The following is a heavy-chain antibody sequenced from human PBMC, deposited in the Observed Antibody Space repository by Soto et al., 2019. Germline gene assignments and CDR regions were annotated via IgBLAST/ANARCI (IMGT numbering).Heavy chain of an antibody. CDR1: GFTFSSYG. V-gene: IGHV3-30*18. Sequence: GGSLRLSCAASGFTFSSYGMHWVRQAPGEGLEWVAVISYDGSNKYYADSVKGRFTISRDNSKNTLYLQMNSLRAEDTAVYYCAKATYYDILTGYYRTDYWGQGTLVTVSS. D-gene: IGHD3-9*01. J-gene: IGHJ4*02. CDR2: ISYDGSNK. CDR3: AKATYYDILTGYYRTDY.